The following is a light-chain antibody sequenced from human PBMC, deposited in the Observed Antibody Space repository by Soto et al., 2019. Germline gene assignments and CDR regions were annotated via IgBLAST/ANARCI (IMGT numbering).Light chain of an antibody. Sequence: QSALTQPPSASGSPGQSVTISCTGTSTDLGGYNYVSWYQQHPGKAPKLMIYEVYNRPSGVSNRFSGSKSGSTASLTISGLQAEDEAEYYCSSYTSSTTLVFGGGTKLTVL. J-gene: IGLJ3*02. CDR3: SSYTSSTTLV. V-gene: IGLV2-14*01. CDR2: EVY. CDR1: STDLGGYNY.